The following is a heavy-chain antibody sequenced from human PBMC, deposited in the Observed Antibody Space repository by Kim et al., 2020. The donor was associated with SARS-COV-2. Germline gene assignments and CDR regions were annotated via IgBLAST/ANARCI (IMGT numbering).Heavy chain of an antibody. Sequence: TNYAQKLQGRDTMTTDTATSTAYMELRSLRSDDTAVYYCARDDGSGSYFFWGQGTLVTVSS. J-gene: IGHJ4*02. CDR3: ARDDGSGSYFF. V-gene: IGHV1-18*01. CDR2: T. D-gene: IGHD3-10*01.